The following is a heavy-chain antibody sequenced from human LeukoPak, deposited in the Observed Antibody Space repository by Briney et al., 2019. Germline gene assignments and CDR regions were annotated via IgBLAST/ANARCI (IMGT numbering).Heavy chain of an antibody. CDR3: ARGNPGDY. CDR1: GFTFSNTA. D-gene: IGHD1-14*01. V-gene: IGHV3-53*01. J-gene: IGHJ4*02. Sequence: GGSLRLSCAASGFTFSNTAMSWVRRAPGKGLEWVSVIYDSGTTYYADSVKGRFTISRDNSKNTLYLQMNSLRAEDTAVYYCARGNPGDYWGQGTLVTVSS. CDR2: IYDSGTT.